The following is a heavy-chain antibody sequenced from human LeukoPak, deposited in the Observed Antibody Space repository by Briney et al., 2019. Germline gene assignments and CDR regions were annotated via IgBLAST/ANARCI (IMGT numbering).Heavy chain of an antibody. D-gene: IGHD6-6*01. CDR3: ARSYSSSSHYFDY. Sequence: PSETLSLTCTVSGGSISSSSYYWGWIRQPPGKGLEWIGSIYYSGSTYHNPSLKSRVTKSVDTSKNQFSLKLSSVTAADTAVYYCARSYSSSSHYFDYWGQGTLVTVSS. CDR2: IYYSGST. J-gene: IGHJ4*02. CDR1: GGSISSSSYY. V-gene: IGHV4-39*01.